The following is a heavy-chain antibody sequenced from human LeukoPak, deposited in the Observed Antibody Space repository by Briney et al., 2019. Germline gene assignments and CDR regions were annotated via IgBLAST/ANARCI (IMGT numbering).Heavy chain of an antibody. CDR3: AKYMTYYYDSTGNARSFYFDS. V-gene: IGHV3-23*01. J-gene: IGHJ4*02. CDR2: ISAAGGKT. CDR1: GFTFISYA. Sequence: GGSLRLSCAASGFTFISYAMSWVRQAPGKGLEWVSGISAAGGKTYYADSVKGRFTISRDNSKNTSYLQMNSLRAEDTAVYYCAKYMTYYYDSTGNARSFYFDSWGQGALVTVSS. D-gene: IGHD3-22*01.